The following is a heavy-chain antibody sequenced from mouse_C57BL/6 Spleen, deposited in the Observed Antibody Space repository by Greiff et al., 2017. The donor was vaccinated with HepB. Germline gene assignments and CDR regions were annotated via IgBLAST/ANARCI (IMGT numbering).Heavy chain of an antibody. D-gene: IGHD1-1*01. CDR2: IDPSDSYT. V-gene: IGHV1-50*01. CDR3: ARGDYGSSL. Sequence: QVQLQQPGAELVKPGASVKLSCKASGYTFTSYWMQWVKQRPGQGLEWIGEIDPSDSYTNYNQKFKGKATLTVDTSSSTAYMQLSSLTSEDSAVYYCARGDYGSSLWGTGTTVTVSS. J-gene: IGHJ1*03. CDR1: GYTFTSYW.